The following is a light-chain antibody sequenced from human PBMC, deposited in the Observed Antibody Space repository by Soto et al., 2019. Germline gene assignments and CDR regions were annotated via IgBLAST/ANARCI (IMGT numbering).Light chain of an antibody. V-gene: IGKV3-15*01. CDR1: QSVSSN. CDR2: GES. CDR3: QKYNNWPQT. Sequence: DIVMTQSPATLSLSPGGRATLSCRASQSVSSNLAWYQQKTGQAPRLLIYGESTRATGIPDKFSGSGSGTELNLTISRLQSEDFAAYYCQKYNNWPQTFGQGTKVDIK. J-gene: IGKJ1*01.